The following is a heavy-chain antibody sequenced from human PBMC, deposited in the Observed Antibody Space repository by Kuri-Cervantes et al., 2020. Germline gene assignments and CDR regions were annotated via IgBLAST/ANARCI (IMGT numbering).Heavy chain of an antibody. V-gene: IGHV3-43*01. J-gene: IGHJ6*04. CDR2: ISWDGGST. Sequence: GGSLRLSCAASGFTFDDYTMHWVRQAPGKGLEWVSLISWDGGSTYYADSVKGRFTISRDNSKNSLYLQMNSLRTEDTAVYYCARPHCSSTSCNLSPCRGHMDVWGKGTTVTVSS. CDR1: GFTFDDYT. D-gene: IGHD2-2*01. CDR3: ARPHCSSTSCNLSPCRGHMDV.